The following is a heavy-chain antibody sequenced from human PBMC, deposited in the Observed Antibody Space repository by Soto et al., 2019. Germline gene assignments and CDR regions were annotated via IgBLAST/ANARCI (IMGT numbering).Heavy chain of an antibody. J-gene: IGHJ6*03. CDR3: ARGARGLYYMDV. V-gene: IGHV3-74*01. CDR1: GFTFNSYW. CDR2: INGDGSST. Sequence: EVQLVESGGGLVQPGGSRRLSCAASGFTFNSYWMHWVRQAPGKGLVWVSRINGDGSSTNYADSVKGRFTVSRDNAKNTVYLQMNSLRGEDTAVYYCARGARGLYYMDVGGKGTTVTGSS.